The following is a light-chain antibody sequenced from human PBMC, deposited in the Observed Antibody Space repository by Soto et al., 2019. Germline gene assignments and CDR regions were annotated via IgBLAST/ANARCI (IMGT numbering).Light chain of an antibody. V-gene: IGLV2-14*02. J-gene: IGLJ1*01. Sequence: QSALTQPASVSGSPGQSITISCTGTSSDVGTYDLVSWYQHHPGAAPKLMIYEATRRPSGISNRFSGSKSGNTASLTISGLQAEDEADYYCSSYTSSSTLEVFGTGTKLTVL. CDR2: EAT. CDR1: SSDVGTYDL. CDR3: SSYTSSSTLEV.